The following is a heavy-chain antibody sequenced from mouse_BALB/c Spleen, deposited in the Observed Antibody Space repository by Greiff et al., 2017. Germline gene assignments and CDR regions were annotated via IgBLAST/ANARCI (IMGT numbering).Heavy chain of an antibody. CDR1: GFTFSSYA. D-gene: IGHD2-3*01. V-gene: IGHV5-6-5*01. CDR3: ARGGIYDGYYGKYFDV. Sequence: EVQLVESGGGLVKPGGSLKLSCAASGFTFSSYAMSWVRQTPEERLEWVASISSGGSTYYPDSVKGRFTISRDNARNILYLQMSSLRSEDTAMYYCARGGIYDGYYGKYFDVWGAGTTVTVSS. CDR2: ISSGGST. J-gene: IGHJ1*01.